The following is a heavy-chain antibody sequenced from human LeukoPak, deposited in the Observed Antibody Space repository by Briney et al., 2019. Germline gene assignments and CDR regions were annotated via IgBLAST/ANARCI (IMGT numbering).Heavy chain of an antibody. J-gene: IGHJ3*02. CDR1: GSTFSYYY. CDR3: ARRRDEGFDI. V-gene: IGHV1-46*01. Sequence: ASVKVSCKASGSTFSYYYLHWVGQAPGQGLEWMGIINPSGGATNHAQKFQGRVTLTRDTSTGTVYMELSSRISEDTAVYYCARRRDEGFDIWGQGTLVTVSS. CDR2: INPSGGAT.